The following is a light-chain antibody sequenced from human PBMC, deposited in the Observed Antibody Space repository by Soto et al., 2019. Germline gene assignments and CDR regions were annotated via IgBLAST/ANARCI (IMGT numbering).Light chain of an antibody. Sequence: EIVMTQSPATLSVSPGERATLSCRASQSVSSNLDWYQQKPGQAPRLLINGASAKGTGIPARFSGSGSGTTFTLTSSRLQSDDVAVYYRQQYNNWWTFGQGTKVEIK. J-gene: IGKJ1*01. CDR1: QSVSSN. V-gene: IGKV3-15*01. CDR3: QQYNNWWT. CDR2: GAS.